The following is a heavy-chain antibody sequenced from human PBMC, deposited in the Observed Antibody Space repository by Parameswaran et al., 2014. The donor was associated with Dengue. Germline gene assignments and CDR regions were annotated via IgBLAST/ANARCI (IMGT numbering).Heavy chain of an antibody. CDR3: ASLNGGNGPREY. CDR2: IIPILGIA. D-gene: IGHD4-23*01. V-gene: IGHV1-69*02. Sequence: SWVRQAPGQGLEWMGRIIPILGIANYAQKFQGRVTITADKSTSTAYMELSSLRSEDTAVYYCASLNGGNGPREYWGQGTLVTVSS. J-gene: IGHJ4*02.